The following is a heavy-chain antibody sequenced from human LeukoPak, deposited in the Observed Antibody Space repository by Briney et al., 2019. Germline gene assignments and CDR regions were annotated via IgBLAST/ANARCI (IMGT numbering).Heavy chain of an antibody. V-gene: IGHV3-30*04. Sequence: GGSLRLSCVASGFTFSRYGMHWVRQAPGKGLEWLTIISFDGTERYYGDSVEGRFTISRDNSKDTLYLQMNSLTPEDTAVYYCARGDYSSSWGDHWGQGTLVTVSS. D-gene: IGHD6-13*01. CDR1: GFTFSRYG. CDR2: ISFDGTER. J-gene: IGHJ4*02. CDR3: ARGDYSSSWGDH.